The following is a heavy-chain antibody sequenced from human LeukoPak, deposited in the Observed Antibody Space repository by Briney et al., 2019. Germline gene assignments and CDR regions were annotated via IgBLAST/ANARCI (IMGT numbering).Heavy chain of an antibody. CDR1: GFTVSSNY. CDR2: IYSGGTT. D-gene: IGHD3-10*01. CDR3: AKDLKGYYGSGSYPH. V-gene: IGHV3-66*01. J-gene: IGHJ4*02. Sequence: GGSLRLSCAASGFTVSSNYMSWVRKVPGKGLEWVSVIYSGGTTYYADSVKGRFSISRDNSKNTLYLQMNSLRAEDTAVYYCAKDLKGYYGSGSYPHWGQGTLVTVSS.